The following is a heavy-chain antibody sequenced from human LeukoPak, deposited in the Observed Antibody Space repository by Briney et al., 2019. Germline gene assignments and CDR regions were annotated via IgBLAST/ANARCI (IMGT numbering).Heavy chain of an antibody. D-gene: IGHD3-3*01. CDR3: ARGRFLDAFDI. Sequence: SETLSLTCTVSGGSISSYYWSWIRQPPGKGLEWIGYIYYSGSTKYKPSLKSRVTISVDTSKNQFSLKLSSVTAANTAVYYCARGRFLDAFDIWGQGTMVTVSS. CDR2: IYYSGST. J-gene: IGHJ3*02. V-gene: IGHV4-59*01. CDR1: GGSISSYY.